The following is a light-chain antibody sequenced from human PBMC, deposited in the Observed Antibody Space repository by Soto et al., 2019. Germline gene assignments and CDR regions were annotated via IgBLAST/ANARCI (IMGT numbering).Light chain of an antibody. J-gene: IGKJ5*01. CDR2: DAS. Sequence: EIVLTQSPATLSWSPGERATLSCRASQSVGSYLAWYQQTPGQAPRLLIYDASNRAAGIPARFSGSGSGTDFTLTISSLEPEDFAVYYCQQRSNWITFGQGTRLEI. V-gene: IGKV3-11*01. CDR1: QSVGSY. CDR3: QQRSNWIT.